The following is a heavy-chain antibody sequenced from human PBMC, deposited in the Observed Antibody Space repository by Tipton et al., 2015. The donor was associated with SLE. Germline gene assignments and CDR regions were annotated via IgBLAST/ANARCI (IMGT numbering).Heavy chain of an antibody. D-gene: IGHD3-22*01. CDR2: INHSGST. V-gene: IGHV4-34*01. J-gene: IGHJ4*02. CDR3: ARAFRYYYDSSGYYGDLFDY. Sequence: TLSLTCAVYGGSFSGYYWSWIRQPPGKGLEWIGEINHSGSTNYNPSLKSRVTISVDTSKNQFSLKLSSVTAADTAVYYCARAFRYYYDSSGYYGDLFDYWGQGTLVTVSS. CDR1: GGSFSGYY.